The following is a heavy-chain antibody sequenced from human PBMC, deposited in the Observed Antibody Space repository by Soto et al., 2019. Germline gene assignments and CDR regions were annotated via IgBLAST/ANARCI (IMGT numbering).Heavy chain of an antibody. CDR1: GGSFSGYY. CDR2: INHSGST. CDR3: ARGRPHFGVVISPGKNPRNDY. Sequence: SETLSLTCAVYGGSFSGYYWSWIRQPPGKGLEWIGEINHSGSTNYNPSLKSRVTISVDTSKNQFSLKLSSVTAADTAVYYCARGRPHFGVVISPGKNPRNDYWGQGTLVTVSS. J-gene: IGHJ4*02. D-gene: IGHD3-3*01. V-gene: IGHV4-34*01.